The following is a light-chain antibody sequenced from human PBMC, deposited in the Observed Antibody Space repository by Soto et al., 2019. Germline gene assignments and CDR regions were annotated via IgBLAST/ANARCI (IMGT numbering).Light chain of an antibody. CDR3: AAWDDSLSGPV. Sequence: QSVLTQSPSASGTPGQRVTVSCSGSSSNIGTNYVYWYQQLPGTAPKVLIYSTDKRPSGVPDRFSGSKSGTSASPAISGLRSEDEADYYCAAWDDSLSGPVFGGGTKVTVL. V-gene: IGLV1-47*01. CDR1: SSNIGTNY. CDR2: STD. J-gene: IGLJ2*01.